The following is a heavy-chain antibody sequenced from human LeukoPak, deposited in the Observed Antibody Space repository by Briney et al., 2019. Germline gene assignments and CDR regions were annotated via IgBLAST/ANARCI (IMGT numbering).Heavy chain of an antibody. J-gene: IGHJ4*02. CDR2: ISSSSSYI. CDR1: GFTFRNYA. Sequence: GGSLRLSCAASGFTFRNYAMNWVRQAPGKGLEWVSSISSSSSYIYYADSVKGRFTISRDNAKNSLYLQMNSLRAEDTAVYYCARDLNDYGDYRGSFGGFDYWGQGTLVTVSS. D-gene: IGHD4-17*01. CDR3: ARDLNDYGDYRGSFGGFDY. V-gene: IGHV3-21*01.